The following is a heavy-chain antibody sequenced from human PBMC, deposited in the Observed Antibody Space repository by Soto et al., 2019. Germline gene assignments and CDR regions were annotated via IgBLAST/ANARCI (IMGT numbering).Heavy chain of an antibody. V-gene: IGHV4-31*03. CDR2: LYYSGST. CDR3: ARVLQGDYGDYAGFDY. D-gene: IGHD4-17*01. Sequence: QVQLQESGPGLVKPSQTLSLTCTVSGGSISSGGYYWSWIRQHPGKGLEWIGYLYYSGSTYYNPSLKSRVTISVDTSKNQFSLKLSSVTAADTAVYYCARVLQGDYGDYAGFDYWGQGTLVTVSS. CDR1: GGSISSGGYY. J-gene: IGHJ4*02.